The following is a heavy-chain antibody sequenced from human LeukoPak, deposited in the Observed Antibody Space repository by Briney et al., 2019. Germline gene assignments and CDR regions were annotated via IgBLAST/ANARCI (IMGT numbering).Heavy chain of an antibody. Sequence: SETLSLTCTVSGGSISSYYWSWIWQPPGKGLEWIGYIYYSGSTTYNPSLRSRVTISVDTSKNQFSPKLSSVTAADTAVYYCARHAGVARPFDYWGQGTLVTVSS. J-gene: IGHJ4*02. V-gene: IGHV4-59*08. D-gene: IGHD6-6*01. CDR3: ARHAGVARPFDY. CDR1: GGSISSYY. CDR2: IYYSGST.